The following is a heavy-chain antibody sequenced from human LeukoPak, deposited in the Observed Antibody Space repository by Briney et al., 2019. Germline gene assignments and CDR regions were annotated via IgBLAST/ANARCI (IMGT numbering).Heavy chain of an antibody. CDR1: GGSISSYY. D-gene: IGHD2-21*02. CDR2: IYYSGST. CDR3: ARLSLEVTAISYYYYYGMDV. Sequence: PSETLSLTCTVSGGSISSYYWSWIRQPPGKGLEWIGYIYYSGSTNYNPSLKSRVTISVDTSKNQFSLKLSSVTAADTAVYYCARLSLEVTAISYYYYYGMDVWGQGTTVTVSS. J-gene: IGHJ6*02. V-gene: IGHV4-59*08.